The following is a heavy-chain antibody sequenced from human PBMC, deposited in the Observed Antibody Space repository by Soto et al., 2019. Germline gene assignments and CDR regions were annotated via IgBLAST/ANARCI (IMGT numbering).Heavy chain of an antibody. D-gene: IGHD1-26*01. CDR3: TRGPRAESSGTGDH. J-gene: IGHJ4*02. Sequence: PGGSLRLSCVVSGFTFSMYWMHWVRQVPGQSPFWVSRISGDGTTTNYADSVRGRFTISRDNSKNTLYLQMNNLKPDDTAIYYCTRGPRAESSGTGDHWGQGTPVTLSS. V-gene: IGHV3-74*01. CDR2: ISGDGTTT. CDR1: GFTFSMYW.